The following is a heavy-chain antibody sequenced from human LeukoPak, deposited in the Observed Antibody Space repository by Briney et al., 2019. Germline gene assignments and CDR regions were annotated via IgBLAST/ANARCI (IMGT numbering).Heavy chain of an antibody. D-gene: IGHD2-15*01. CDR2: INPSGGST. J-gene: IGHJ6*03. V-gene: IGHV1-46*01. CDR1: GYTFTSSY. Sequence: ASVKVSCKASGYTFTSSYMHWVRQAPGQGLEWMGIINPSGGSTSYAQKFQGRVTMTRDMSTSTVYMELSSLRSEDTAVYYCARDFSSIRDLRSAGRDYMDAWGKGTTVTVSS. CDR3: ARDFSSIRDLRSAGRDYMDA.